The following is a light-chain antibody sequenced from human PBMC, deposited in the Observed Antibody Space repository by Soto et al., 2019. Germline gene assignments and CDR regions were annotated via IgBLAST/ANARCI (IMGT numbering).Light chain of an antibody. CDR3: QQYNTWPLT. Sequence: EIVMTQSPATLSVSPGERATLSCRASQSVSNNLAWYQQKPGQAPRPLIYHASTRATGIPARFSGSGSGTEFTLTISSLQSEDFAVYYCQQYNTWPLTFGGGTKVEIK. CDR1: QSVSNN. CDR2: HAS. J-gene: IGKJ4*01. V-gene: IGKV3-15*01.